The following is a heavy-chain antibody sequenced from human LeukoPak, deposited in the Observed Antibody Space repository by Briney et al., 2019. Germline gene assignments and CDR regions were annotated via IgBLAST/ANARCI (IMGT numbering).Heavy chain of an antibody. CDR1: GFSLSTSGVG. D-gene: IGHD3-9*01. CDR2: IYWNDDK. V-gene: IGHV2-5*01. J-gene: IGHJ4*02. CDR3: AHSTLGLVICYFDY. Sequence: SGPTLVKPTQTLTLTCTFSGFSLSTSGVGVGWIRQPPGKALEWLALIYWNDDKRYSPSLKSRLTITKDTSKNQVVLTMTNMDPVDTATYCCAHSTLGLVICYFDYWGQGTLVTVSS.